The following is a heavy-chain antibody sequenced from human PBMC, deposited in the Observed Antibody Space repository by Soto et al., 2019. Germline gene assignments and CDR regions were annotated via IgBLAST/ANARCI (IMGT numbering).Heavy chain of an antibody. D-gene: IGHD6-19*01. CDR2: ISYDGSNK. J-gene: IGHJ4*02. CDR3: AKDWGPVAATPDY. V-gene: IGHV3-30*18. Sequence: QVQLVESGGGVVQPGRSLRLSCAASGFTFSSYGMHWVRQAPGKGLEWVAVISYDGSNKYYADSVKGRFTISRDNSKNTLYLQMNSLRAEDTAVYYCAKDWGPVAATPDYWGQGTLVTVSS. CDR1: GFTFSSYG.